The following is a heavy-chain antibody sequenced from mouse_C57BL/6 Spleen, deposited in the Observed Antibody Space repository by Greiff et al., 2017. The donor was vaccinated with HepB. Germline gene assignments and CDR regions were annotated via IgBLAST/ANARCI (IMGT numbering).Heavy chain of an antibody. CDR2: INPNNGGT. J-gene: IGHJ2*01. CDR3: ARSEYDYDRDY. Sequence: EVQLQQSGPELVKPGASVKISCKASGYTFTDYYMNWVKQSHGKSLEWIGDINPNNGGTSYNQKFKGKATLTVDKSSSTAYMELRSLTSEDSAVYYCARSEYDYDRDYWGQGTTLTVSS. V-gene: IGHV1-26*01. D-gene: IGHD2-4*01. CDR1: GYTFTDYY.